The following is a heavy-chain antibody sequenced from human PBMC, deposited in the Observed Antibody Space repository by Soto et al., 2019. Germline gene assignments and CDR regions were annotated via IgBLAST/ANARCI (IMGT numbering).Heavy chain of an antibody. D-gene: IGHD2-2*01. V-gene: IGHV4-34*01. CDR3: ARVMVRGIVVVPAAMNWFDP. J-gene: IGHJ5*02. Sequence: SSETLSLTCAVYGGSFSCYYWSWIRQPPGKGLEWIGEINHSGSTNYNPSLKSRVTISVDTSKNQFSLKLSSVTAADTAVYYCARVMVRGIVVVPAAMNWFDPWGQGTLVTVSS. CDR1: GGSFSCYY. CDR2: INHSGST.